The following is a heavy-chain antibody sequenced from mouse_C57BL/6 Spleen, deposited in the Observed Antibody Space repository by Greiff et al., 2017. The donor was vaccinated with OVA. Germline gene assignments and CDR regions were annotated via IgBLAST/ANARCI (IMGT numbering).Heavy chain of an antibody. CDR2: IDPENGDT. CDR1: GFNIKDDY. CDR3: TTPVVAWDY. V-gene: IGHV14-4*01. Sequence: VQLQQSGAELVRPGASVKLSCTASGFNIKDDYMHWVKQRPEQGLEWIGWIDPENGDTEYASKFQGKATITADTSSNTAYLRLSSLTSEDAAVYYCTTPVVAWDYWGQGTTRTVSS. J-gene: IGHJ2*01. D-gene: IGHD1-1*01.